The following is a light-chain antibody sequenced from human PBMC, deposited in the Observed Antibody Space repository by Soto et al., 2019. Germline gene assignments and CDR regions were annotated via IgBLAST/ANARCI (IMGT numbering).Light chain of an antibody. Sequence: DIQMTQSPSSLSASVGARVSITCQASQDIRTSLSWFQQKPGRAPKLLIYGASYLETGVPSRFRGSGSGTDFTFTISSLQPDDIGTYYCQHYDNLPPFTFGPGTKVDIK. CDR3: QHYDNLPPFT. V-gene: IGKV1-33*01. CDR1: QDIRTS. CDR2: GAS. J-gene: IGKJ3*01.